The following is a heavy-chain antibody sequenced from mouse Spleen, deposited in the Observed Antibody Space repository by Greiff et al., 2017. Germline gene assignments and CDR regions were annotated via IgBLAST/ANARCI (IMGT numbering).Heavy chain of an antibody. D-gene: IGHD1-1*01. V-gene: IGHV5-6*01. J-gene: IGHJ4*01. CDR3: ARQGTTVVGEYAMDY. Sequence: EVKVVESGGDLVKPGGSLKLSCAASGFTFSSYGMSWVRQTPDKRLEWVATISSGGSYTYYPDSVKGRFTISRDNAKNTLYLQMSSLKSEDTAMYYCARQGTTVVGEYAMDYWGQGTSVTVSS. CDR1: GFTFSSYG. CDR2: ISSGGSYT.